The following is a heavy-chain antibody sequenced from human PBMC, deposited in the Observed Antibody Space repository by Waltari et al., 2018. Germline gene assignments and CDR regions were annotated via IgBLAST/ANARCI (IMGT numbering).Heavy chain of an antibody. Sequence: QVQLQESGPGLVKPSQTLSLICTVSGGSISGADYYWIWVRQPPGKGLEWIGYIYYSGSTYYNPSLKSRVTILVDTSKNQFSLKLSSVTAADTAVYYCARDRGYSGYDLLDAFDIWGLGTIVTVSS. J-gene: IGHJ3*02. V-gene: IGHV4-30-4*08. CDR1: GGSISGADYY. CDR3: ARDRGYSGYDLLDAFDI. CDR2: IYYSGST. D-gene: IGHD5-12*01.